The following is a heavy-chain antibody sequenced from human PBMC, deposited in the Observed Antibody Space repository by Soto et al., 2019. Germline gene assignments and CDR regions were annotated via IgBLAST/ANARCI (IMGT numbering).Heavy chain of an antibody. D-gene: IGHD6-19*01. CDR1: GGSISTYY. CDR3: ASDRSSGWDQGYGMDV. CDR2: IYYSGST. Sequence: SSETLSLTCTVSGGSISTYYWSWIRQPPGKGLEWIGYIYYSGSTSYNPSLKSRVTISVDTSKNQFSLKPRSVTAADTAVYYCASDRSSGWDQGYGMDVWGQGTTVTVSS. V-gene: IGHV4-59*01. J-gene: IGHJ6*02.